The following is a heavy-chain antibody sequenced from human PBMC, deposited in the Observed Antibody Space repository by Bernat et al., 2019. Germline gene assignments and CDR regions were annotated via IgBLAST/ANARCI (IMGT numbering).Heavy chain of an antibody. V-gene: IGHV5-51*01. CDR2: IYPGDSGT. CDR1: GYSFTSYW. Sequence: EVQLVQSGAEVKKPGESLKISCKGSGYSFTSYWIGWVRQMPGKGLGWMGMIYPGDSGTRYSPSFQGQVTISADKSISTAYLQWSSLKASDTAMYYWARRGYCSSTSCYAFDYWGQGTLVSVSS. CDR3: ARRGYCSSTSCYAFDY. D-gene: IGHD2-2*01. J-gene: IGHJ4*02.